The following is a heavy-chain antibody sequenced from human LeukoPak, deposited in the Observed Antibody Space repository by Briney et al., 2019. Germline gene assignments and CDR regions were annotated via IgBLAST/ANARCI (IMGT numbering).Heavy chain of an antibody. CDR1: GGSISSGGYY. CDR3: ARFSIVGATEDY. CDR2: IYHSGST. Sequence: PSQTLSLTCTVSGGSISSGGYYWSWIRQPPGKGLEWIGYIYHSGSTYYNPSLKSRVTISVDRSKNQFSLKLSSVTAADTAVYYCARFSIVGATEDYWGQGTLVTVSS. J-gene: IGHJ4*02. D-gene: IGHD1-26*01. V-gene: IGHV4-30-2*01.